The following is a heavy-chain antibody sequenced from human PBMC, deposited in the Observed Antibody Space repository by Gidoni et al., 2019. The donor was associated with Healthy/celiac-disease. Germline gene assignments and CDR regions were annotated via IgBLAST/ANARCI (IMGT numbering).Heavy chain of an antibody. D-gene: IGHD6-19*01. Sequence: EVQLVESGGGLVQPGRSLRLSCAASGFTFDDYAMHWVRQPPGKGLGWVSGISWDSGSIGYADSVKGRFTISRDNAKNSLYLQMNSLRAEDTALYYCAKDIRAGSGWYEGIHYYYYYGMDVWGQGTTVTVSS. CDR3: AKDIRAGSGWYEGIHYYYYYGMDV. CDR2: ISWDSGSI. J-gene: IGHJ6*02. CDR1: GFTFDDYA. V-gene: IGHV3-9*01.